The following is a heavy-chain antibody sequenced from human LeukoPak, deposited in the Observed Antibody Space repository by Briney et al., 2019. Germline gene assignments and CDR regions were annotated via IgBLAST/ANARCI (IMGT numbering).Heavy chain of an antibody. V-gene: IGHV7-4-1*02. CDR2: INTNTGNP. J-gene: IGHJ6*02. Sequence: ASVNVSCKASGYTFTSYAMNWVRQAPGQGLEWMGWINTNTGNPTYAQGFTGRFVFSLDTSVSTAYLQISSLKAEDTAVYYCARRSYDNYYYGMDVWGQGTTVTVSS. CDR1: GYTFTSYA. CDR3: ARRSYDNYYYGMDV. D-gene: IGHD3-9*01.